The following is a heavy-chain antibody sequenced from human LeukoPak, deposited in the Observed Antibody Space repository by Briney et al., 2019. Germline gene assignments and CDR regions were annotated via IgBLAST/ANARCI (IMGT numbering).Heavy chain of an antibody. CDR2: IHYTGST. J-gene: IGHJ6*03. Sequence: PSETLSLTCTVSGGSTSSYYWSWIRQSPGKGLECIGYIHYTGSTNYIPSLKSRVTISVETSKNQFSLKLKSVTAADTAVYYCANLRPYYYYYMDVWGKGTTVTISS. CDR1: GGSTSSYY. V-gene: IGHV4-59*01. CDR3: ANLRPYYYYYMDV.